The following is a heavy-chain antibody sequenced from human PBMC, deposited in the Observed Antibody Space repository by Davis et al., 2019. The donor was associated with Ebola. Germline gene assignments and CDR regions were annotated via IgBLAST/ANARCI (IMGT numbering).Heavy chain of an antibody. Sequence: SETLSLTCTVSGGSINTYFWSWIRQPPGKGLEWIGNIHYLWTTNYNPSLKSRLSMSVDTSKSQFSLKLSSVTAADTAVYYCARDSRWLVTGTYYYYGMDVWGKGTTVTVSS. CDR2: IHYLWTT. J-gene: IGHJ6*04. CDR1: GGSINTYF. D-gene: IGHD1-14*01. CDR3: ARDSRWLVTGTYYYYGMDV. V-gene: IGHV4-59*01.